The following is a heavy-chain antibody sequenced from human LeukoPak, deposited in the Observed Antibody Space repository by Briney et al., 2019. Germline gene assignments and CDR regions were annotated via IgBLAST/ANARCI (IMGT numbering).Heavy chain of an antibody. CDR2: ISSSGSTI. D-gene: IGHD6-13*01. V-gene: IGHV3-48*03. CDR3: AKKHTAAGPKSNWFDP. J-gene: IGHJ5*02. CDR1: GFTFSSYE. Sequence: QPGGSLRLSCAASGFTFSSYEMNWVRQAPGKGLEWVSHISSSGSTIYYADSAKGRFTISRDNAKNSLYLQMNSLRAEDTAVYYCAKKHTAAGPKSNWFDPWGQGTLVTVSS.